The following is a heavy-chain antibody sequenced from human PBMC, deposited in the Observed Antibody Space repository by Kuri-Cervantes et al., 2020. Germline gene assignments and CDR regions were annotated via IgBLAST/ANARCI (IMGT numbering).Heavy chain of an antibody. J-gene: IGHJ6*03. Sequence: GESLKISCAASGFTLSSYAMSWVRQAPGKGLEWASAISGSGGSTYYADSVKGRFTISRDNSKNTLYLQMNSLRAEDTAVYYCAKGGGGAPQHQYYYYYYMDVWGKGTTVTVSS. CDR3: AKGGGGAPQHQYYYYYYMDV. CDR2: ISGSGGST. D-gene: IGHD3-16*01. CDR1: GFTLSSYA. V-gene: IGHV3-23*01.